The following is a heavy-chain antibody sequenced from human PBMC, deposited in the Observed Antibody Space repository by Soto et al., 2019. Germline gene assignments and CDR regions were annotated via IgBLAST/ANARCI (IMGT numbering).Heavy chain of an antibody. V-gene: IGHV1-18*01. CDR3: ARDPNSGDFHY. CDR2: ISAYNGNT. CDR1: GYTFTSYG. D-gene: IGHD2-21*01. J-gene: IGHJ4*02. Sequence: ASVKVSCKASGYTFTSYGISWVRQAPGHGLEWMGWISAYNGNTNYAQKLQGRVTMTTDTSTSTAYMELRSLRSDDTAVYYCARDPNSGDFHYWGQVTLVTVSS.